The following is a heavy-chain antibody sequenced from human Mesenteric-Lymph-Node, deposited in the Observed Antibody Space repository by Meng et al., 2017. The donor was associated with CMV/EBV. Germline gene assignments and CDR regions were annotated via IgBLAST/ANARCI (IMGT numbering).Heavy chain of an antibody. V-gene: IGHV3-30*18. CDR3: AKDSARYSGDMHY. CDR2: ISYDGSNK. CDR1: GFTFSSYG. Sequence: ACGFTFSSYGMHWVRQAPGKGLEWVAVISYDGSNKFYADSVKGRFTISRDHSKSTLYLQMNSLRAEDTAVYYCAKDSARYSGDMHYWGQGTLVTVSS. D-gene: IGHD2-21*02. J-gene: IGHJ4*02.